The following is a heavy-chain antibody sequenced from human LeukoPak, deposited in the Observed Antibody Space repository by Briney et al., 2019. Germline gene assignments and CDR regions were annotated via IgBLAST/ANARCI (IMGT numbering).Heavy chain of an antibody. CDR3: ARLYYYDSSGYYYTFDY. Sequence: PSETLSLTCTVSGGSISSYYWSWIRQPPGKGLEWIGFISYSGSTNYNPSLQSRVTISVDTSKNQFSLKLSSVTAADTAVYYCARLYYYDSSGYYYTFDYWGQGTLVTVSS. D-gene: IGHD3-22*01. CDR1: GGSISSYY. J-gene: IGHJ4*02. V-gene: IGHV4-59*08. CDR2: ISYSGST.